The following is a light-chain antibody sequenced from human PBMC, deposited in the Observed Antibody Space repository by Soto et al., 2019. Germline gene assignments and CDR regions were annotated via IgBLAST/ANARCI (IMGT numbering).Light chain of an antibody. CDR3: AAWDDSLNGPGVV. CDR1: SSNIGSNT. CDR2: SNN. Sequence: QSVLTQPPSASGTPGQRVTISCSGSSSNIGSNTVNWYQQLPGTAPKLLIYSNNQRPSGVPDRFSGSKSGTSASLAISGLQSEDEADYYCAAWDDSLNGPGVVFGGRTKLTVL. J-gene: IGLJ2*01. V-gene: IGLV1-44*01.